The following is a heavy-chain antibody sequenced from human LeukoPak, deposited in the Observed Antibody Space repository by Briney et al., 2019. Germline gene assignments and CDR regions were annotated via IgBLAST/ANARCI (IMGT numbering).Heavy chain of an antibody. J-gene: IGHJ4*01. CDR3: ANDPRHSGNY. D-gene: IGHD1-26*01. CDR2: ISGITTGT. V-gene: IGHV3-23*01. Sequence: GGSLRLSCAASGFTFSTSAMTWVRQSPGKGLDGVSFISGITTGTQYADSVKGRFTISRDNSNNTVSLQMNSLRADDTAVYYCANDPRHSGNYWGHGTLVTVSS. CDR1: GFTFSTSA.